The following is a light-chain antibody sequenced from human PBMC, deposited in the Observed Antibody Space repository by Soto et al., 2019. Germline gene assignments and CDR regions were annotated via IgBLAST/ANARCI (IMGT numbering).Light chain of an antibody. CDR2: GAS. CDR1: QSVSSDY. CDR3: QQYGSSPPT. J-gene: IGKJ2*01. Sequence: EIVLTQSPGTLSFSPGERATLSCRASQSVSSDYLAWYQQKPGQAPRLLIYGASSRATGTPDRFSGSGSGTDFTLTVSRLEPEDFAVFYCQQYGSSPPTFGQGTKVDIK. V-gene: IGKV3-20*01.